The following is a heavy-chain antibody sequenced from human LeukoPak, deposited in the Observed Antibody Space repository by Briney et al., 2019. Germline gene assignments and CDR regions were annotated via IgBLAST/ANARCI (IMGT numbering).Heavy chain of an antibody. CDR1: GGSISSYY. CDR2: IYYSGST. D-gene: IGHD3-10*01. Sequence: PSETLSLTCTVSGGSISSYYWSWIRQPPGKGLEWIGYIYYSGSTNYNPSLKSRVTISVDTSKNQFSLKLSSVTAADTAVYYCARDIAIRRTYGSGTKYYYYYYMDVWGKGTTVTVSS. CDR3: ARDIAIRRTYGSGTKYYYYYYMDV. J-gene: IGHJ6*03. V-gene: IGHV4-59*01.